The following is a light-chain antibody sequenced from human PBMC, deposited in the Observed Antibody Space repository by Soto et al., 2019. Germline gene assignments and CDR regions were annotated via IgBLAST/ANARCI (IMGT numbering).Light chain of an antibody. J-gene: IGLJ1*01. V-gene: IGLV2-14*01. CDR2: DVS. CDR3: SSYTSSSLYV. Sequence: QSALTQPASVSGSPGQSIAISCTGTSSDVGGYSFVSWYQQHPGKAPKVMIYDVSNRPSGVSDRFSGSKSGNTASLNISGLQAEDEADYYCSSYTSSSLYVFGTGTKVT. CDR1: SSDVGGYSF.